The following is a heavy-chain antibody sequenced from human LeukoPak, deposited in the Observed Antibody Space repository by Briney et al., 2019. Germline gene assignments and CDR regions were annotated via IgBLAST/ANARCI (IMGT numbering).Heavy chain of an antibody. CDR3: TTESVPAAIRPFDY. D-gene: IGHD2-2*01. V-gene: IGHV3-15*01. J-gene: IGHJ4*02. CDR1: GFTFSNAL. CDR2: IKSKTDGGTT. Sequence: PGGSLRLSCAASGFTFSNALMSWVRQAPGKGLEWVGRIKSKTDGGTTDYAAPVKGRFTISRDDSKNTLYLQMNSLKTEDTAVYYCTTESVPAAIRPFDYWGQGTLVTVSS.